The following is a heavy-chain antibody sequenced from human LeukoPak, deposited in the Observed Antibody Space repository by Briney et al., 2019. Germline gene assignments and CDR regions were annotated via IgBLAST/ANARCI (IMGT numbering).Heavy chain of an antibody. Sequence: ASVKVSCKASGYTFTSYAMHWVRQAPGQRLEWMGWINAGNGNTKYSQKFQGRVTITRDTSASTAHMELSSLRSEDTAVYYCARVGSRYCSGGSCYLFDYWGQGTLVTVSS. D-gene: IGHD2-15*01. CDR3: ARVGSRYCSGGSCYLFDY. J-gene: IGHJ4*02. CDR2: INAGNGNT. V-gene: IGHV1-3*01. CDR1: GYTFTSYA.